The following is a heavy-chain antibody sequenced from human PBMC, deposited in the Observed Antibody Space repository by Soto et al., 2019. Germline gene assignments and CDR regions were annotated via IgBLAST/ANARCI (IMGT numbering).Heavy chain of an antibody. V-gene: IGHV3-23*01. J-gene: IGHJ4*02. CDR2: ISGSGGST. CDR1: GFTFSSYA. Sequence: GGSLRLSCAASGFTFSSYAMSWVRQAPGKGLEWVSAISGSGGSTYYADSVKGRFTISRDNSKNTLYLQMNSLRAEDTAVYYCAKDLRDPSGDIVVVVAATVFDYWGQGTLVTVSS. D-gene: IGHD2-15*01. CDR3: AKDLRDPSGDIVVVVAATVFDY.